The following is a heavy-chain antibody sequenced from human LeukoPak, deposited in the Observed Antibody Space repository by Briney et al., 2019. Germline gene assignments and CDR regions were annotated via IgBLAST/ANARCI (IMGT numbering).Heavy chain of an antibody. D-gene: IGHD6-13*01. CDR3: ARESSGSSSWEYYYYYYMDV. Sequence: GGSLRLSCAASGFTFSSYWMSWVRQAPGKGLEWVANIKQDGSEKYYVDSVKGRFTISRDKAKNSLYLQMSSLRAEDTAVYYCARESSGSSSWEYYYYYYMDVWGKGTTVTVSS. J-gene: IGHJ6*03. V-gene: IGHV3-7*01. CDR2: IKQDGSEK. CDR1: GFTFSSYW.